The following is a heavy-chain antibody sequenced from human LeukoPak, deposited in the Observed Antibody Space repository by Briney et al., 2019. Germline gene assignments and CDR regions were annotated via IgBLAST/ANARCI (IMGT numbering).Heavy chain of an antibody. CDR2: LIPIFGTA. CDR3: ASDCGGDCYPPAEYFQH. Sequence: SVKVSCKALGGTLRSYAISWVRQAPGQGLEWMGGLIPIFGTANYAQQFQGRGTITPDKSTSTAYMELSSLRSEDTAVYYCASDCGGDCYPPAEYFQHWGQGTLVTVSS. V-gene: IGHV1-69*06. D-gene: IGHD2-21*02. CDR1: GGTLRSYA. J-gene: IGHJ1*01.